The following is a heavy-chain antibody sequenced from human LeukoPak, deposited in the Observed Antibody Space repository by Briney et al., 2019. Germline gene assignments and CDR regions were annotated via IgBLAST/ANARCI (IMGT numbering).Heavy chain of an antibody. CDR2: IKQDGSEK. CDR3: ARVGVYGAFDI. CDR1: GFTFSSYW. D-gene: IGHD2/OR15-2a*01. J-gene: IGHJ3*02. Sequence: GGSLRLSCAASGFTFSSYWMSWVRQAPGKGLEWVANIKQDGSEKYYVDSVKGRFTISRDNSKNTLYLQMNSLRAEDTAVYYCARVGVYGAFDIWGQGTMVTVSS. V-gene: IGHV3-7*01.